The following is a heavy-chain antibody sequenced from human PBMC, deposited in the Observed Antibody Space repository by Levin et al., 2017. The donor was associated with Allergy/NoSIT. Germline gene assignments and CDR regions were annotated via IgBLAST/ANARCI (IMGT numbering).Heavy chain of an antibody. J-gene: IGHJ4*02. CDR2: IRNKANSHTT. V-gene: IGHV3-72*01. Sequence: AGGSLRLSCAASGFAFSDRYMDWVRQAPGKGLEWVGRIRNKANSHTTEYAASVKGRFTISRDDSKNSLYLQMNSLTTEDTAVYYCATDRPGSGSFDYWGQGTLVTVSS. D-gene: IGHD3-10*01. CDR3: ATDRPGSGSFDY. CDR1: GFAFSDRY.